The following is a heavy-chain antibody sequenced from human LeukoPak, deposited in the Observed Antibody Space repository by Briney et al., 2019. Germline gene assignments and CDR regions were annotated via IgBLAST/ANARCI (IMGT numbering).Heavy chain of an antibody. V-gene: IGHV3-21*01. J-gene: IGHJ4*02. D-gene: IGHD3-10*01. Sequence: SGGSLRLTCAASGFTFSSYSMNWVRQAPGKGLEWVSSISSSSSYISYADSVKGRFTISRDNAKNSLYLQMNSLRAEDTAVYYCARDSGAHEEVISDYWGQGTLVTVSS. CDR1: GFTFSSYS. CDR3: ARDSGAHEEVISDY. CDR2: ISSSSSYI.